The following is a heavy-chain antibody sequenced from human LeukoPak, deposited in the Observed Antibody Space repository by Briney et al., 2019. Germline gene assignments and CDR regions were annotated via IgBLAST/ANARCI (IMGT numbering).Heavy chain of an antibody. J-gene: IGHJ6*03. Sequence: ASVKVSFKASGGIFTNCEINWVRQVPGQGLEWMGWINPNSGGRNYAQKVQGRVTMTRDTYISTAYMELSRLRSDDAAVYYCARGVRESYYYYYMDVWGKGTTVTVSS. CDR3: ARGVRESYYYYYMDV. CDR2: INPNSGGR. D-gene: IGHD3-10*01. V-gene: IGHV1-2*02. CDR1: GGIFTNCE.